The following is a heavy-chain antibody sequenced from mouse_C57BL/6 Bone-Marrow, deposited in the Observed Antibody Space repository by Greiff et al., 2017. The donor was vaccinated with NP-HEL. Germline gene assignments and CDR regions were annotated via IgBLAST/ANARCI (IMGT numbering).Heavy chain of an antibody. J-gene: IGHJ2*01. CDR3: ARKLRLPYYFDY. CDR1: GFTFSDYG. D-gene: IGHD3-2*02. V-gene: IGHV5-17*01. CDR2: ISSGSSTI. Sequence: EVKLMESGGGLVKPGRSLKLSCAASGFTFSDYGMHWVRQAPEKGLEWVAYISSGSSTIYYADTVKGRFTISRDNAKNTLFLQMTSLRSEDTAMYYCARKLRLPYYFDYWGQGTTLTVSS.